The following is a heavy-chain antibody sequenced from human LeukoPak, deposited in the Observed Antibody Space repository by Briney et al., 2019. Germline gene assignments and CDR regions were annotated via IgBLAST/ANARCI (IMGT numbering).Heavy chain of an antibody. CDR3: ARAIYGRAREESYYMYV. J-gene: IGHJ6*03. D-gene: IGHD1-26*01. V-gene: IGHV4-59*13. CDR2: VYHTGRT. Sequence: PSETLSLTCSVSGLFFINYYWNWIGQSPGKGLEWIGYVYHTGRTYYSPSLKRRVTISIDKSKSQFSNKVSAVSAQKSSVYNCARAIYGRAREESYYMYVWGKGTTVTVSS. CDR1: GLFFINYY.